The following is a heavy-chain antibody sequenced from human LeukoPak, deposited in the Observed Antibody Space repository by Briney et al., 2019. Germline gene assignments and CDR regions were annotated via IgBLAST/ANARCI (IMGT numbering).Heavy chain of an antibody. D-gene: IGHD3-9*01. J-gene: IGHJ4*02. CDR1: GFTFSNAW. Sequence: GGSLRLSCAASGFTFSNAWMSWVRQAPGKGLEWVGRIKSKTDGGTTDYAAPVKGRFTISRDDSKNTLYLQMNSLKTEDTAVYYCTYPNYDILTGPSGRRDYFDYWGQGTLVTVSS. CDR2: IKSKTDGGTT. CDR3: TYPNYDILTGPSGRRDYFDY. V-gene: IGHV3-15*01.